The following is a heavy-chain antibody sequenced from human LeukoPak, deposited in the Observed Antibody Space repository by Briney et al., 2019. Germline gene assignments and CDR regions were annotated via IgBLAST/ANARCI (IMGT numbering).Heavy chain of an antibody. CDR3: AELVVPAAIPGVWFDP. CDR1: GGSISSGGYY. D-gene: IGHD2-2*02. J-gene: IGHJ5*02. V-gene: IGHV4-31*03. CDR2: IYYSGST. Sequence: PSQTLSLTCTVSGGSISSGGYYWSWIRQHPGKGLEWIGYIYYSGSTNYNPSLKSRVTISVDTSKNQFSLKLSSVTAADTAVYYCAELVVPAAIPGVWFDPWGQGTLVTVSS.